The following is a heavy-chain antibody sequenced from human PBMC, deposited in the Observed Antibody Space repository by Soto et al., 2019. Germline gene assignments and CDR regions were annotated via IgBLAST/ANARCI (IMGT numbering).Heavy chain of an antibody. CDR3: ARLDWLYYYYGMDV. CDR1: GGSSSSSSYY. J-gene: IGHJ6*02. D-gene: IGHD3-9*01. Sequence: SLTGTVSGGSSSSSSYYWGWIRQPKGKGLEWIGSIYYSGSTYYNPSLKSRVTISVDTSKNQFPLKLSSVTAADTAVYFCARLDWLYYYYGMDVWGQGTTVTVSS. CDR2: IYYSGST. V-gene: IGHV4-39*01.